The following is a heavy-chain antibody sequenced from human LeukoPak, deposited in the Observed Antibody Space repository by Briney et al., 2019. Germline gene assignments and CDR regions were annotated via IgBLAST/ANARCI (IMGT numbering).Heavy chain of an antibody. CDR1: GFTFSSNA. CDR2: ISYDGGNT. CDR3: AKEGTGIHFDY. J-gene: IGHJ4*02. V-gene: IGHV3-30-3*01. D-gene: IGHD1-1*01. Sequence: GGSLRLSCAASGFTFSSNAIHWVRQAPGKGQEWVAEISYDGGNTYYADSVKGRFTISRDNSKNTLYLQMNSLRAEDTAVYYCAKEGTGIHFDYWGQGTLVTVSS.